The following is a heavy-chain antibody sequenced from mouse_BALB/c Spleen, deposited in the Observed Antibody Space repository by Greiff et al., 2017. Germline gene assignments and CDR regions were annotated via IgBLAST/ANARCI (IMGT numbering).Heavy chain of an antibody. D-gene: IGHD1-1*01. Sequence: EVKLMESGGGLVQPGGSLKLSCAASGFTFSSYTMSWVRQTPEKRLEWVAYISNGGGSTYYPDTVKGRFTISRDNAKNTLYLQMSSLKSEDTAMYYCARRDYYGSSYAMDYWGQGTTLTVSS. CDR2: ISNGGGST. J-gene: IGHJ2*01. CDR3: ARRDYYGSSYAMDY. V-gene: IGHV5-12-2*01. CDR1: GFTFSSYT.